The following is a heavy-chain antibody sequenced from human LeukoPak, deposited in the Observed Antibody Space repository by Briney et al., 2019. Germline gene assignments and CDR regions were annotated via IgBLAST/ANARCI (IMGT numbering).Heavy chain of an antibody. CDR3: ARRESPAATLDY. CDR1: GYTFTGYY. D-gene: IGHD2-15*01. V-gene: IGHV1-2*02. CDR2: IDPNSGGT. Sequence: GASVKVSCKASGYTFTGYYMHWVRQTPGQGLEWMGWIDPNSGGTNYAQKFQGRVTMTRDTSISTAYMELSRLRSDDTAVYYCARRESPAATLDYWGQGTLVTVSS. J-gene: IGHJ4*02.